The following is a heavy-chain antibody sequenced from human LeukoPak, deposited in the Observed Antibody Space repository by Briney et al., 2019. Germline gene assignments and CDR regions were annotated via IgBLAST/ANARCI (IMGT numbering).Heavy chain of an antibody. J-gene: IGHJ4*02. CDR2: ISSSSGYK. CDR3: AREGLAAAGLDY. Sequence: GGSLRLACAASGFSFSSFSMNWVRQAPGKGLEWVSSISSSSGYKYYADSMKGRFTVSRDNAKNSLYLQMNSLRVEDTAVYFCAREGLAAAGLDYWGQGTLVTVSS. D-gene: IGHD6-13*01. CDR1: GFSFSSFS. V-gene: IGHV3-21*01.